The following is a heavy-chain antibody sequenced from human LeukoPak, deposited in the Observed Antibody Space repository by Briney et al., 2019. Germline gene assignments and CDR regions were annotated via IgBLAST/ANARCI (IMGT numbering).Heavy chain of an antibody. Sequence: GRSLTLSCAASGYTFSDFSVNCVRQAPGKGLEWVSSISVRSNYRYYADSVRGRFTISRDDARDSLFLQMNSLRAEDTAVYFCVRLRRNNDRSGYYYYYDYWGQGTLVTVSS. J-gene: IGHJ4*02. CDR2: ISVRSNYR. CDR1: GYTFSDFS. CDR3: VRLRRNNDRSGYYYYYDY. V-gene: IGHV3-21*01. D-gene: IGHD3-22*01.